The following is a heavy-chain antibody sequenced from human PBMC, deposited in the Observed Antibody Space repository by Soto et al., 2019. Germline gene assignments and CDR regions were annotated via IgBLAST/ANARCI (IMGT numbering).Heavy chain of an antibody. CDR2: IYYSGST. J-gene: IGHJ5*02. D-gene: IGHD6-19*01. CDR1: GGSISSYY. CDR3: ARQQWLDTKNWFDP. V-gene: IGHV4-59*08. Sequence: PSETLSLTCTVSGGSISSYYWSWIRQPPGKGLEWIGYIYYSGSTNYNPSLKSRVTISVDTSKNQFSLKLSSVTAAGTAVYYCARQQWLDTKNWFDPGGQGTLVTVSS.